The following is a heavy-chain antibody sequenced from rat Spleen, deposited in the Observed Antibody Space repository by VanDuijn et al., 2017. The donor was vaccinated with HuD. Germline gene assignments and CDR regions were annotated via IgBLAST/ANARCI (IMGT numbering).Heavy chain of an antibody. Sequence: QVQLKESGPTLVQPSQTLSLTCTVTGFSLTSYNVHWVRQPPGKGLEWMGVIWSNGGTDYNSAIKSRLSISRDTSKSQVFLKMNSLQTEDTAMYFCARKGDYSSYIPLLYFDYWGQGVMVTVSS. CDR3: ARKGDYSSYIPLLYFDY. J-gene: IGHJ2*01. CDR2: IWSNGGT. CDR1: GFSLTSYN. D-gene: IGHD1-2*01. V-gene: IGHV2-47*01.